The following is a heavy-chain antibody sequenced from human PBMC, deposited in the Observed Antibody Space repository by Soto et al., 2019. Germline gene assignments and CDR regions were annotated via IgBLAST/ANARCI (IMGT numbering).Heavy chain of an antibody. V-gene: IGHV3-23*01. CDR1: GGTFSKYA. CDR3: ASNLPGSRGYGEFDH. J-gene: IGHJ4*02. Sequence: GGSLRLSCAASGGTFSKYALTGGRQAPGRGLEWVSGIGGGGDDIFYADSVKGRFTISRDNSKNTLYLQMNSLRADDTAVYFCASNLPGSRGYGEFDHWGKGTPVTVSS. CDR2: IGGGGDDI. D-gene: IGHD5-12*01.